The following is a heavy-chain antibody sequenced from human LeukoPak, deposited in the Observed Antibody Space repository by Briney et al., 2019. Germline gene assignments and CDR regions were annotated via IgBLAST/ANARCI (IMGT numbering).Heavy chain of an antibody. CDR2: IYHSGAT. CDR3: ARNGGNSDFDY. D-gene: IGHD4-23*01. V-gene: IGHV4-4*02. CDR1: GGSISSSSSNC. J-gene: IGHJ4*02. Sequence: SETLSLTCAVSGGSISSSSSNCWTWVRQPPGKGLEWIGEIYHSGATNYNPSLKSRVTMLLDKSKNQFSLKLNSVTAADTAVYYCARNGGNSDFDYWGQGTLVSVSS.